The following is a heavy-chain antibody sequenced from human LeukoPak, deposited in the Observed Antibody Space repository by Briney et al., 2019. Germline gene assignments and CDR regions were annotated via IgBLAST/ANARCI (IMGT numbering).Heavy chain of an antibody. J-gene: IGHJ3*02. V-gene: IGHV4-4*02. D-gene: IGHD3-22*01. CDR3: ARDLPPGDGSGYYFPVRAFDI. CDR2: IYHSGST. CDR1: GGSISSSNW. Sequence: SETLSLTCAVSGGSISSSNWWSWVRQPPGKGLEWIGEIYHSGSTNYNPSLKSRVTISVDKSKNQFSLKLSSVTAADTAVYYCARDLPPGDGSGYYFPVRAFDIWGQGTMVTVSS.